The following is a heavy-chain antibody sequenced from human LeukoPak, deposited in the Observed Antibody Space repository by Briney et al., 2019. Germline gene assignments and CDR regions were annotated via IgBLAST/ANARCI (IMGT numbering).Heavy chain of an antibody. D-gene: IGHD3-16*02. V-gene: IGHV3-7*01. Sequence: PGGSLRLSCAASGFTFSSYWMSWVRQAPGKGLEWVANIKQDGSEKYYVDSVKGRFTISRDNAKNSLYLQMNSLRAEDTAVYYCARWAGVWGSYRYSPFDYWGQGTLVTVSS. CDR1: GFTFSSYW. CDR2: IKQDGSEK. J-gene: IGHJ4*02. CDR3: ARWAGVWGSYRYSPFDY.